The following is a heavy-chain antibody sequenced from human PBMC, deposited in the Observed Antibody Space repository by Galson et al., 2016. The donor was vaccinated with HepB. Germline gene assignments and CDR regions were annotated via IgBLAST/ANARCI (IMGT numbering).Heavy chain of an antibody. Sequence: SLRLSCATSGFTFSSYTVHWVRQTPGKGLEWVAVISYDGGTQYYADSVKGRFTVSRDDSKNTVHLQMNSLSAEDTAIYYCAGDRVMADDYYFYGMDVWGQGTTVIVSS. CDR1: GFTFSSYT. D-gene: IGHD2-21*01. CDR3: AGDRVMADDYYFYGMDV. J-gene: IGHJ6*02. V-gene: IGHV3-30*04. CDR2: ISYDGGTQ.